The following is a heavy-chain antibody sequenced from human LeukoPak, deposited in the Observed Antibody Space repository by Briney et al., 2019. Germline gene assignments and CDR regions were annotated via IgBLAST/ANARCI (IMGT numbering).Heavy chain of an antibody. CDR3: ARFQGGYIAYFDY. CDR2: INAGNGNT. CDR1: GYTFDSYD. Sequence: ASVKVSCKASGYTFDSYDINWVRQATGQGLEWMGWINAGNGNTKYSQKFQGRVTITRDTSASTAYMELSSLRSEDTAVYYCARFQGGYIAYFDYWGQGTLVTVSS. D-gene: IGHD5-12*01. V-gene: IGHV1-3*01. J-gene: IGHJ4*02.